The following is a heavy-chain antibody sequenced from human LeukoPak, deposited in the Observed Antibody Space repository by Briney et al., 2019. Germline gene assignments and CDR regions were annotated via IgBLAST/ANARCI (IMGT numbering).Heavy chain of an antibody. Sequence: SVKVSCKASGGTFSSYAISWVRQAPGQGLEWMGGIIPIFGTANYAQKFQGRVTITADESTSTAYMELSSLRSEDTAVYYCARDGGLGDIVVVPAAMEGYYGMDVWDKGTTVTVSS. CDR2: IIPIFGTA. J-gene: IGHJ6*04. CDR3: ARDGGLGDIVVVPAAMEGYYGMDV. D-gene: IGHD2-2*01. V-gene: IGHV1-69*13. CDR1: GGTFSSYA.